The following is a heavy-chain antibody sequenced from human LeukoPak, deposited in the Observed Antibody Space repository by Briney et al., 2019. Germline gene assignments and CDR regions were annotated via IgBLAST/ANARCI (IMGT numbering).Heavy chain of an antibody. CDR1: GYTFTSYG. J-gene: IGHJ4*02. D-gene: IGHD3-22*01. CDR2: IIPILGIA. Sequence: SVKVSCKASGYTFTSYGISWVRQAPGQGLEWMGRIIPILGIANYAQKFQGRVTITADKSTSTAYMELSSLRSEDTAVYYCARGRYDSSGYYYSRTFYFDYWGQGTLVTVSS. V-gene: IGHV1-69*04. CDR3: ARGRYDSSGYYYSRTFYFDY.